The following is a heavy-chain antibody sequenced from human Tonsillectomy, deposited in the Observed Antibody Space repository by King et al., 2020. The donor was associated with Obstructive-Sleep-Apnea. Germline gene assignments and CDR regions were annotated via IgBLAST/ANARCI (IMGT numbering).Heavy chain of an antibody. Sequence: VTLKESGPALVKPTQTLTLTCTFSGFSLSTSGMCVSWIRQPPGKALEWLARIDWDDDKYYTTSLKTRLTISKDTSKNQVVLTMTNMDPVDTATYYCARMERIVAAGGFHYGMDVWGQGTTVTVSS. V-gene: IGHV2-70*11. D-gene: IGHD6-13*01. CDR2: IDWDDDK. J-gene: IGHJ6*02. CDR1: GFSLSTSGMC. CDR3: ARMERIVAAGGFHYGMDV.